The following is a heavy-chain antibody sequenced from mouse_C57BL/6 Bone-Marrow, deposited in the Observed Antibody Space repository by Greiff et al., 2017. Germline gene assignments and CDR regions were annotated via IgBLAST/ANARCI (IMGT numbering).Heavy chain of an antibody. J-gene: IGHJ2*01. V-gene: IGHV1-50*01. CDR1: GYTFTSYW. Sequence: QVQLQQPGAELVKPGASVKLSCKASGYTFTSYWMQWVKQRPGQGLEWIGEIDPSDSYTNYNQKFKGKATVTVDTSSSTAYMQLSSLTSEDSAVYYCASDGYYDYWGQGTTLTVSS. CDR3: ASDGYYDY. CDR2: IDPSDSYT. D-gene: IGHD2-3*01.